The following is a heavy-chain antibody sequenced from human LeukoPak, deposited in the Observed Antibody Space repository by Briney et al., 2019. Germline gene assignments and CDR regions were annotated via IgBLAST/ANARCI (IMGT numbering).Heavy chain of an antibody. V-gene: IGHV4-39*01. Sequence: SETLSLTCTVSGGSISSSSYYWGWIRQPPGKGLEWIGSIYYGGSTYYNPSLKSRVTISVDTSKNQFSLKLSSVTAADTAVYYCARQELSATMIVVPDAFDIWGQGTMVTVSS. CDR3: ARQELSATMIVVPDAFDI. D-gene: IGHD3-22*01. CDR1: GGSISSSSYY. J-gene: IGHJ3*02. CDR2: IYYGGST.